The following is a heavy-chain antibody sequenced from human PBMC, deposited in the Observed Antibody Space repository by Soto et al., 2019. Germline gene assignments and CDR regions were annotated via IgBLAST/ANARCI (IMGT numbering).Heavy chain of an antibody. Sequence: GSLRLSCAGSGFNFSNSAMNWVRQAPGKALEWVSSISARGLSRYYADSVRGRFTISRDNSKNTVSLQMNNLRVDDTAVYYCARDPNGAKVTTTGGCFEFWGQGXLVTVYS. J-gene: IGHJ4*02. CDR2: ISARGLSR. D-gene: IGHD4-17*01. CDR3: ARDPNGAKVTTTGGCFEF. CDR1: GFNFSNSA. V-gene: IGHV3-23*01.